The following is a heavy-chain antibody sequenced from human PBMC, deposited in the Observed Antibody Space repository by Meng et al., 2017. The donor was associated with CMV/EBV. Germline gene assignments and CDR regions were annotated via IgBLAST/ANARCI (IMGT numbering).Heavy chain of an antibody. Sequence: QVSRVQSGSEVKKPGASWKVSCKASGYPFTSYYMHWVRQAPGQGLEWMGIINPSGGSTSYAQKFQGRVTMTRDTSTSTVYMELSSLRSEDTAVYYCARDKIQLWPTVGYFDYWGQGTLVTVSS. J-gene: IGHJ4*02. V-gene: IGHV1-46*01. CDR3: ARDKIQLWPTVGYFDY. CDR2: INPSGGST. D-gene: IGHD5-18*01. CDR1: GYPFTSYY.